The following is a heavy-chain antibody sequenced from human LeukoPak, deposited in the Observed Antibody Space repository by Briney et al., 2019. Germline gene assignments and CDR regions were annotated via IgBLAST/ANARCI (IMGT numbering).Heavy chain of an antibody. CDR3: SRENGAFSPFGY. D-gene: IGHD2-8*01. Sequence: PSGTLSLTCAVSGVSISSSEWWIWVRQPPGQGLEWIGEIHRDGRTRYNPSLKSRVTMSMDYSKNQFSLSATSVTAADTAVYYCSRENGAFSPFGYWGQGTLVTVPS. J-gene: IGHJ4*02. CDR2: IHRDGRT. V-gene: IGHV4-4*02. CDR1: GVSISSSEW.